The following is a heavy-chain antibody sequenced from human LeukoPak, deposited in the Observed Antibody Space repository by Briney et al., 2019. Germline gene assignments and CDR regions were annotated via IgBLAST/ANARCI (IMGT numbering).Heavy chain of an antibody. CDR1: GFTFNTYA. J-gene: IGHJ5*02. CDR3: ARDGRCSGGSCYSSGWFDP. Sequence: GGSLRLSCAASGFTFNTYAMHWVRQAPGKGLVWVAVISYDGSNKHYADSVKGRFTISRDNSKNTLYLQMNSLRPEDTAVYYCARDGRCSGGSCYSSGWFDPWGQGILVTLSS. CDR2: ISYDGSNK. V-gene: IGHV3-30-3*01. D-gene: IGHD2-15*01.